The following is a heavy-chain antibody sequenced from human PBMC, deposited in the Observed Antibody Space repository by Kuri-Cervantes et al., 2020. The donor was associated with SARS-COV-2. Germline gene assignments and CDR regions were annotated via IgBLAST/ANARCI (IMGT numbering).Heavy chain of an antibody. Sequence: ASVKVSCKASGYTFSNYGFSWVRQAPGQGLEWMGWVSSYTGNTDYAQKFLGRITMTADKSTTTADLELRSLRSDDTAVYYCARVNWDVPFTTLDYWGQGTRVTVSS. CDR3: ARVNWDVPFTTLDY. D-gene: IGHD1-1*01. CDR2: VSSYTGNT. V-gene: IGHV1-18*04. J-gene: IGHJ4*02. CDR1: GYTFSNYG.